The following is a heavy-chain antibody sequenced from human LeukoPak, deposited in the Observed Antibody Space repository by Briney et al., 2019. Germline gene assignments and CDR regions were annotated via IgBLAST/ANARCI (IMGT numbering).Heavy chain of an antibody. CDR3: ARIYCSSGSCFEYFQY. J-gene: IGHJ1*01. CDR1: GFTFSSYA. Sequence: GGSLRLSCAASGFTFSSYAMSWVRQAPGKGLEWVSAISGSGGSTYCADSVKGRFTISRDNSKNTLYLQMNSLRVEDTALYYCARIYCSSGSCFEYFQYWGQGTLVTVSS. V-gene: IGHV3-23*01. CDR2: ISGSGGST. D-gene: IGHD2-15*01.